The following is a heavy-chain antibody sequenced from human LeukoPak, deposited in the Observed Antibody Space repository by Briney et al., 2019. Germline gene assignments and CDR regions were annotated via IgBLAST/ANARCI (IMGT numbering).Heavy chain of an antibody. D-gene: IGHD4-11*01. CDR3: ARSYDYGNYTGPWGLDY. CDR2: IYYSGST. CDR1: GGSIISGGYY. Sequence: SSQTLSLTCTVSGGSIISGGYYWSWIRQHPWKGLEWIGYIYYSGSTYYTPSLKSRFLISVATSKNQFSLKLSSVTAADTAVYYCARSYDYGNYTGPWGLDYWGQGTLVTVSS. V-gene: IGHV4-31*03. J-gene: IGHJ4*02.